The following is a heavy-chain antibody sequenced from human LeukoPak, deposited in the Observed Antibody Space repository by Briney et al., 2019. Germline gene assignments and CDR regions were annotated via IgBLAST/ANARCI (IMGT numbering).Heavy chain of an antibody. CDR1: GGSISSYY. Sequence: SETLSLTCTVSGGSISSYYWSWIRQPPGKGLEWLGYIYYSGSTNYNPSLKSRVTISVDTSKNQFSLKLSSVTAADTAIYYCAKDTGGRGRLDAFDIWGQGTMVTVSS. D-gene: IGHD3-10*01. CDR2: IYYSGST. V-gene: IGHV4-59*12. CDR3: AKDTGGRGRLDAFDI. J-gene: IGHJ3*02.